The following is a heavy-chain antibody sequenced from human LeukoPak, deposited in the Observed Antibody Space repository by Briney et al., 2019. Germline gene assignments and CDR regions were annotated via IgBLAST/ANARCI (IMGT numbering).Heavy chain of an antibody. D-gene: IGHD6-13*01. CDR3: ARESIAAAGTWVLDY. CDR2: IYYSGST. CDR1: GGSISSGDYY. J-gene: IGHJ4*02. Sequence: SQTLSLTCTVSGGSISSGDYYWSWIRQPPGKGLEWLGYIYYSGSTYYNPSLKSRVTISVDTSKNQFSLKLSSVTAADTAVYYCARESIAAAGTWVLDYWGQGTLVTVSS. V-gene: IGHV4-30-4*08.